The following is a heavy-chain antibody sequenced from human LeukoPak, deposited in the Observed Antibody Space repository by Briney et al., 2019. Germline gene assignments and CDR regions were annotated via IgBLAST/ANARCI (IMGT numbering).Heavy chain of an antibody. CDR2: ISYEGSNK. J-gene: IGHJ4*02. CDR3: AKSLAVSKETTKAGIDY. D-gene: IGHD1-26*01. Sequence: PGGSLRLSCAASGFTFSSYAMHWVRQAPGKGLEWVAVISYEGSNKYYADSVKGRFTISRDSSKNTLYLQMNSLRAEDTAVYYCAKSLAVSKETTKAGIDYWGQGALVTVSS. V-gene: IGHV3-30*04. CDR1: GFTFSSYA.